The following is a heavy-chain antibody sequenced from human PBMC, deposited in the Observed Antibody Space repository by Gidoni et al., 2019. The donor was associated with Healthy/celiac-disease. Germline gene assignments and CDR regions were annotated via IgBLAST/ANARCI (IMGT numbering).Heavy chain of an antibody. D-gene: IGHD2-15*01. CDR3: ARGKDMGGSPAFDI. CDR2: IYSGGST. CDR1: GFTASSNY. J-gene: IGHJ3*02. Sequence: EVQLVDSGGGLIQPGGSLRPSCQASGFTASSNYMTWVRQAPGKGLECVSFIYSGGSTYFADSVKGRFTISRDNSKNPLYLEMNNLRAEDTAVYYCARGKDMGGSPAFDIWGQGTMVTVSS. V-gene: IGHV3-53*01.